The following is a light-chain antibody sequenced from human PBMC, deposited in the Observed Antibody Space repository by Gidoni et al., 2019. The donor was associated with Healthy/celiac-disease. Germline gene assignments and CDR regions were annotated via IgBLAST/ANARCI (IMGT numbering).Light chain of an antibody. CDR2: GNS. Sequence: QSVLTQPPSVSGAPGQRVTISCTGSSSNIGAGYDVHWYQQLPGTAPKLLIDGNSNRPSGVPDRFSGSKSGTSASLAITGLQAEDEADYYCQSYDSSLSGRDHVVFGGGTKLTVL. V-gene: IGLV1-40*01. CDR3: QSYDSSLSGRDHVV. CDR1: SSNIGAGYD. J-gene: IGLJ2*01.